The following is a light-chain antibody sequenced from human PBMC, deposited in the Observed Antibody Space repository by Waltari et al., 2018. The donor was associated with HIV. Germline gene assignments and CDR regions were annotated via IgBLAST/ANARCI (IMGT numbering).Light chain of an antibody. J-gene: IGLJ1*01. Sequence: QSALTQPASVSGSPGQSITISCTGTSSDVGSYNLVSWYQKHPGQAPKLMIYEVSKRPSGVSNRFSCSKAGNTASLTISGLQAEDEADYYCCSYAGSSTYVFGTGTKVTVL. CDR3: CSYAGSSTYV. V-gene: IGLV2-23*02. CDR2: EVS. CDR1: SSDVGSYNL.